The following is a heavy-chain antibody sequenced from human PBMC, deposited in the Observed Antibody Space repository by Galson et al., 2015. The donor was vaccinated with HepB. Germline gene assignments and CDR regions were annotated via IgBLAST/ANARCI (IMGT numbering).Heavy chain of an antibody. D-gene: IGHD2-21*02. V-gene: IGHV3-48*01. J-gene: IGHJ2*01. Sequence: SLRLSSAASGFTFSTYSMNWVRQAPGKGLEWVSYISSSSSTIYYADSVKGRFTISRDNAKNSLYLQMNSLRAEDTAVYYCARTPIVVVTAPPGYFDLWGRGTLVTVSS. CDR2: ISSSSSTI. CDR3: ARTPIVVVTAPPGYFDL. CDR1: GFTFSTYS.